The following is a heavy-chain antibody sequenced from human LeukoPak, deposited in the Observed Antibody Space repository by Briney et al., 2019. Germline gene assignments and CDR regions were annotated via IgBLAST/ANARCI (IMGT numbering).Heavy chain of an antibody. CDR3: ARDGLSYTNPNNWFDP. CDR1: GYPFISYY. D-gene: IGHD2-2*02. J-gene: IGHJ5*02. Sequence: ASVKVSCKASGYPFISYYINWVRQAPGQGLEWMGWISAYNGDTNYAQNFQGRVTMTTDTSTDTAYMELRSLRSDDTAVYYCARDGLSYTNPNNWFDPWGQGTLVTVSS. CDR2: ISAYNGDT. V-gene: IGHV1-18*01.